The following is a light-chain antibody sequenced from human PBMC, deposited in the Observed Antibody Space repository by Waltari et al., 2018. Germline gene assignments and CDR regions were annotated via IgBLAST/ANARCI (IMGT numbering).Light chain of an antibody. Sequence: DIQMTQSPSSLSASLGDRVPITCRASQTISTNLNWYQHRPGKVPKLLIYAATFLQSGVPSRFSGSGSGTDFTLTIRSLQPEDFVFYFCQQSYSAPPSFGGGPRWTSN. CDR3: QQSYSAPPS. V-gene: IGKV1-39*01. CDR2: AAT. J-gene: IGKJ4*01. CDR1: QTISTN.